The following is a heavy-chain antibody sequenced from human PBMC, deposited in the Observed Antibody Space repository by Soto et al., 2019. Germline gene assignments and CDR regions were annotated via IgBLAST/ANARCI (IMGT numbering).Heavy chain of an antibody. CDR2: TYYRSKWYN. V-gene: IGHV6-1*01. CDR1: GDSVSSNSAA. CDR3: ARERIAARPSGYSYYGMDG. D-gene: IGHD6-6*01. J-gene: IGHJ6*04. Sequence: SQTLSLTCAISGDSVSSNSAAWNWIRQSPSRGLEWLGRTYYRSKWYNDYAVSVKSRITINPDTSKNQFSLQLNSVTPEDTAVYYCARERIAARPSGYSYYGMDGWGKGTTVTVYS.